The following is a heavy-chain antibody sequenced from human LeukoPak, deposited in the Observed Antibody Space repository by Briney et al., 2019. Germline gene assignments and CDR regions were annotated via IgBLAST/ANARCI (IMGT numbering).Heavy chain of an antibody. CDR1: GGTFSSYA. Sequence: ASVKVSCKASGGTFSSYAISWVRQAPGQGLEWMGRIIPILGIANYAQKFQGRVTITADKSTSTAYMELSSLRSEDTAVYDCARSRDIRGSYRTAGDAFDIWGQGTMVTVSS. CDR3: ARSRDIRGSYRTAGDAFDI. V-gene: IGHV1-69*04. J-gene: IGHJ3*02. CDR2: IIPILGIA. D-gene: IGHD1-26*01.